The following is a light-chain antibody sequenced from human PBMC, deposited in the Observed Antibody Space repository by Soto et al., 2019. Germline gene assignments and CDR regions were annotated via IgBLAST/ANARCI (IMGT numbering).Light chain of an antibody. CDR1: QSVSSNY. CDR2: GAS. J-gene: IGKJ2*02. CDR3: QQYGSSPRT. V-gene: IGKV3-20*01. Sequence: IVLTQSLCTLSLSPGERATLSCRASQSVSSNYLAWYQQKPGQGPRLLIFGASSRLTGIPDRFSGSGSGTDFTLTISRLEPEDVGVYYCQQYGSSPRTFGQGTKVEIK.